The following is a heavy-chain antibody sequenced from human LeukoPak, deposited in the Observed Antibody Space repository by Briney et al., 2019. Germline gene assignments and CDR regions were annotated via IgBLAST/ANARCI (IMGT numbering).Heavy chain of an antibody. V-gene: IGHV3-30*04. Sequence: GGSLRLSCAASGFTFSSYAMHWVRQAPGKGLEWVAVISYDGSNKYYTDAVKGRFTNSRDNSKNTLYLQMNSLRAEDTAVYYCASGNYDSSGYYFGYFDYWGQGTLVTVSS. CDR1: GFTFSSYA. J-gene: IGHJ4*02. D-gene: IGHD3-22*01. CDR3: ASGNYDSSGYYFGYFDY. CDR2: ISYDGSNK.